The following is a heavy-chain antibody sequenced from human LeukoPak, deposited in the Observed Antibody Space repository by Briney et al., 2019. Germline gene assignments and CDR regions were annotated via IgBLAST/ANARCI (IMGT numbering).Heavy chain of an antibody. J-gene: IGHJ5*02. V-gene: IGHV3-30*03. Sequence: GGSLRLSCAASGFIFSNYAMTWVRQAPGKGLEWVAVMSYDASNKKYADSVKGRFTISRDNSKNTLYLQMNSLRPEDTAVYYCARDAGCSSTSCYSGFDPWGQGTLVTVSS. CDR1: GFIFSNYA. CDR3: ARDAGCSSTSCYSGFDP. CDR2: MSYDASNK. D-gene: IGHD2-2*01.